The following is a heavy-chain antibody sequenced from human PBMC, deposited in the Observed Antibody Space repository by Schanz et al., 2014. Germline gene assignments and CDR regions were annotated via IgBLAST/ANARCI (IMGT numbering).Heavy chain of an antibody. D-gene: IGHD5-12*01. V-gene: IGHV3-48*01. CDR3: ARKVVATIVSYYDN. Sequence: EVQLVESGGGVVQPGRSLRLSCAASTFTFSSDCMSWVRQAPGKGLEWVSYISASSRTIYYADSMKGRFTISRDNAEITLFLQMNSLRAEDTAVYYCARKVVATIVSYYDNWGQGTLVIVSS. CDR2: ISASSRTI. CDR1: TFTFSSDC. J-gene: IGHJ4*02.